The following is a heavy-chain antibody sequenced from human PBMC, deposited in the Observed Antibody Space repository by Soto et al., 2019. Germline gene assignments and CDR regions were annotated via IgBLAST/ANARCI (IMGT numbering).Heavy chain of an antibody. CDR3: ARIPALMRYYYYGMDV. V-gene: IGHV4-61*01. Sequence: PSETLSLTCTVSGGSVSSGSYYWSWIRQPPGKGLEWIGYIYYSGSTNYNPSLKSRVSISVDTSKNQFSLNLTSVTAADTAAYYCARIPALMRYYYYGMDVWGQGTTVTVSS. CDR2: IYYSGST. D-gene: IGHD2-2*01. J-gene: IGHJ6*02. CDR1: GGSVSSGSYY.